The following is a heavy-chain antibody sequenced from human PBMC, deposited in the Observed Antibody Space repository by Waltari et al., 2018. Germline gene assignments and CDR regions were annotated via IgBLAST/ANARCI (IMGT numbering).Heavy chain of an antibody. CDR2: FGPEDGET. J-gene: IGHJ4*02. CDR3: ATTRGFWSGYFDY. Sequence: QVQLVQSGAEVKKPGASVKVSCKVSGYTLTELSMHWVRQAPGKGLEWMGGFGPEDGETIYAQKFQGRVTMTEETSTDTAYMELSSLRSEDTAVYYCATTRGFWSGYFDYWGQGTLVTVSS. CDR1: GYTLTELS. V-gene: IGHV1-24*01. D-gene: IGHD3-3*01.